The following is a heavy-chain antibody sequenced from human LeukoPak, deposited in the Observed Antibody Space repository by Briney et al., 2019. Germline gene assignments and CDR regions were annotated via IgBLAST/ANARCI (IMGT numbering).Heavy chain of an antibody. Sequence: GGSLRLSCAASGFTFSNYGMNWVRQAPGKGLEWVSGISGSGGNTYYADCVKGRFTISRDNSKNTLYLQMNSLRAEDTAVYYCARDKLDDSSGYYLAHWGQGTLVTVSS. CDR3: ARDKLDDSSGYYLAH. V-gene: IGHV3-23*01. J-gene: IGHJ5*02. CDR1: GFTFSNYG. D-gene: IGHD3-22*01. CDR2: ISGSGGNT.